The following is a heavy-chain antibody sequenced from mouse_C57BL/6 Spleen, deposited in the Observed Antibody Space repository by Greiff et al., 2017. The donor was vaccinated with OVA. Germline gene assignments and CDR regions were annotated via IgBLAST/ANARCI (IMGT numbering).Heavy chain of an antibody. CDR2: INPSSGYT. J-gene: IGHJ2*01. V-gene: IGHV1-7*01. D-gene: IGHD4-1*01. CDR3: ARDWDKYYFDG. Sequence: VQLQQSGAELAKPGASVKLSCTASGYTFTSYWMHWVKQWPGQGLEWIGYINPSSGYTKYNQKFKDKATLTADKSSSTAYMQLSSLTYEDSAVYYCARDWDKYYFDGWGQGTTLTVSS. CDR1: GYTFTSYW.